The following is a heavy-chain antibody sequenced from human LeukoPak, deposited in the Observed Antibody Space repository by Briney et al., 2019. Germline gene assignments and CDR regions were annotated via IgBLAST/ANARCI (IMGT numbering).Heavy chain of an antibody. Sequence: ETLSLTCTVSGGSISSGDYYWSWIRQVPGKGLECLANIKEDGSETYYADSVKGRFTISRDNPKNLLFLQINSLRVEDTAVYYCARETPRRGETRDGYRWGQGTVVTVSS. J-gene: IGHJ4*02. CDR3: ARETPRRGETRDGYR. CDR1: GGSISSGDYY. D-gene: IGHD5-24*01. CDR2: IKEDGSET. V-gene: IGHV3-7*01.